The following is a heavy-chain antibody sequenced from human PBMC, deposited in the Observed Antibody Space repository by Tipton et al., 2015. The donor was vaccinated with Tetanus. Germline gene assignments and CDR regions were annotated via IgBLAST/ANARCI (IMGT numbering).Heavy chain of an antibody. CDR2: IYSSENS. D-gene: IGHD5-24*01. CDR1: GGSISSSSYH. V-gene: IGHV4-61*09. Sequence: LRLSCTVSGGSISSSSYHWGWIRQPAGKGLEWIGNIYSSENSKYNPSLKSRATMSVDTSKNQFSLRLSSVTAADTAVYYCARHPQTSNNLDYWGQGTLVTVSS. CDR3: ARHPQTSNNLDY. J-gene: IGHJ4*02.